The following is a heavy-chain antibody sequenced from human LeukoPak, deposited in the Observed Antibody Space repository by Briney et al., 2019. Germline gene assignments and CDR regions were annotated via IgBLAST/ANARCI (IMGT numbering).Heavy chain of an antibody. CDR2: IKLDVSET. CDR3: ARKGNAFDF. D-gene: IGHD3-10*01. CDR1: GFTFSNYW. V-gene: IGHV3-7*01. Sequence: GGSLRLSCAASGFTFSNYWMTWVRQAPGKGLEWVANIKLDVSETYYVDSVRGRFTISRANTKNSLYLQMDSLRAEDTAVYYCARKGNAFDFWGQGTMDTVSS. J-gene: IGHJ3*01.